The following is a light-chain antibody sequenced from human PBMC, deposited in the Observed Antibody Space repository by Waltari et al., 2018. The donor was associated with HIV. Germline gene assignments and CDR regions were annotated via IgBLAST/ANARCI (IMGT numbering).Light chain of an antibody. CDR1: SSDIGGYNY. V-gene: IGLV2-11*01. Sequence: QSALTQPPSASGSPGQSVTISCTGTSSDIGGYNYVSWYQQHPGKAPKLSIYEVTKRPSGRRNRCAGSKSGNTAALTISGLQAEDEADYYCCSSTGSYTFVFGTGTKVTVL. J-gene: IGLJ1*01. CDR3: CSSTGSYTFV. CDR2: EVT.